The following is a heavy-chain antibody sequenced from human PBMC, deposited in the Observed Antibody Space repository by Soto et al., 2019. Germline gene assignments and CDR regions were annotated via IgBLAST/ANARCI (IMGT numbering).Heavy chain of an antibody. J-gene: IGHJ5*02. CDR3: ARKVGCSSTSCYSDNWFDP. Sequence: ASVKVSCKASGYTFTSYGISWVRQAPGQGLEWMGWISAYNGNTNYAQKLQGRVTMTTDTSTSTAYMELRSLRSDDTAVYYCARKVGCSSTSCYSDNWFDPWGQGTLVTSPQ. CDR1: GYTFTSYG. D-gene: IGHD2-2*01. CDR2: ISAYNGNT. V-gene: IGHV1-18*01.